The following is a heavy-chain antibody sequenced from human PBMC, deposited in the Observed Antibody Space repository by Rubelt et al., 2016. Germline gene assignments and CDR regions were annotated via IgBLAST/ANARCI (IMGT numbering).Heavy chain of an antibody. J-gene: IGHJ3*02. CDR1: GGSISSSSYY. V-gene: IGHV4-39*07. CDR2: IYYSGST. Sequence: QLQLQESGPGLVKPSETLSLTCTVSGGSISSSSYYWGWIRQPPGKGLEWIGSIYYSGSTYYNPSLKSRFTISVDTSKNQFSLKLSSVTAADTAVYYCARVGYGDYVGSAFDIWGQGTMVTVSS. D-gene: IGHD4-17*01. CDR3: ARVGYGDYVGSAFDI.